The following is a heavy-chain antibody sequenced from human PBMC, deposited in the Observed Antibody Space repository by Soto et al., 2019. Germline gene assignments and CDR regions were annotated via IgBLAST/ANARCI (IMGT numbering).Heavy chain of an antibody. D-gene: IGHD6-13*01. CDR2: IIPILGIA. CDR1: GGTFSSYT. Sequence: QVQLVQSGAEVKKPGSSVKVSCKASGGTFSSYTISWVRQAPGQGLEWMGRIIPILGIANYAQKFQGRVTITADKSTSTAYMELSSLRSEDTAVYYCARDRIAATTPNLYYYYYYMDVWGKGTTVTVSS. V-gene: IGHV1-69*08. J-gene: IGHJ6*03. CDR3: ARDRIAATTPNLYYYYYYMDV.